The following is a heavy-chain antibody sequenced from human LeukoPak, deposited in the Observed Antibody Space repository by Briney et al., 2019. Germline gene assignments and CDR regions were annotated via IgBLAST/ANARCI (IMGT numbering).Heavy chain of an antibody. CDR2: ISVHSGNT. Sequence: GASVKVSCKASGYIFSNYGITWVRQAPGHGLEWMGWISVHSGNTNYAQKFQDRATMTTDTSTSTAYMELRSLRFDDTAVYYCARDFAWGSGGAPIDDNWLDPWGQGILVTVSS. V-gene: IGHV1-18*01. D-gene: IGHD7-27*01. CDR1: GYIFSNYG. CDR3: ARDFAWGSGGAPIDDNWLDP. J-gene: IGHJ5*02.